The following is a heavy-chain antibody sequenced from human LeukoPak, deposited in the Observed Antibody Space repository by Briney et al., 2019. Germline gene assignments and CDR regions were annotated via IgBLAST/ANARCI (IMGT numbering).Heavy chain of an antibody. J-gene: IGHJ6*03. V-gene: IGHV1-69*04. CDR2: IIPILGIA. CDR3: ARTPGRNLTVYSPPPMGRAV. Sequence: ASVKVSCKASGGTFSSYAISWVRQAPGQGLEWMGRIIPILGIANYAQKFQGRVTITADKSTSTAYMELSSLRSEDTAVYYCARTPGRNLTVYSPPPMGRAVGAKGPTVPVSS. D-gene: IGHD3-9*01. CDR1: GGTFSSYA.